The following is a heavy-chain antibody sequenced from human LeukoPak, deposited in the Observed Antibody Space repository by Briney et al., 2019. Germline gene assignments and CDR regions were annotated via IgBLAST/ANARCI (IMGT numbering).Heavy chain of an antibody. CDR2: IYHSGST. J-gene: IGHJ4*02. CDR1: GGSISSSNW. CDR3: ARDTLSWNLIGY. V-gene: IGHV4-4*02. Sequence: SGTLSLTCAVSGGSISSSNWWSWVRQPPGRGLEWIGEIYHSGSTYYNPSLKSRVTISVDTSKNQFSLKLSSVTAADTAVYYCARDTLSWNLIGYWGQGTLVTVSS. D-gene: IGHD1-1*01.